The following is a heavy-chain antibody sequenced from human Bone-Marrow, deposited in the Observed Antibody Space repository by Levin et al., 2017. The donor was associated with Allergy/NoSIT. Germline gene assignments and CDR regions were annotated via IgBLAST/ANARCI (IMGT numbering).Heavy chain of an antibody. CDR1: GFSFYRSG. CDR2: MSYDGSYK. D-gene: IGHD3/OR15-3a*01. V-gene: IGHV3-30*03. J-gene: IGHJ4*02. Sequence: AGGSLRLSCAASGFSFYRSGMHWVRQAPGEGLEWVAGMSYDGSYKDYAESVKGRFTIARDNSENTLHLQMHSLRVEDTAVYYCVRQVATGGLYFFDYWGQGTLVTVSS. CDR3: VRQVATGGLYFFDY.